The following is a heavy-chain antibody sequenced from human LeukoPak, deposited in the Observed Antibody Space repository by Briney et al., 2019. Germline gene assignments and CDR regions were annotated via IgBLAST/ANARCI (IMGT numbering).Heavy chain of an antibody. CDR2: IYPGDSDT. Sequence: GESLKISCKGSGYFFINYWIGWVRQMPGKGLEWMGIIYPGDSDTRYSPSFQGQVTISADKSISTAYLQWSSLKASDTAMYYCARLSPRITIFGVVSGPFDYWGQGTLVTVSS. CDR3: ARLSPRITIFGVVSGPFDY. CDR1: GYFFINYW. D-gene: IGHD3-3*01. J-gene: IGHJ4*02. V-gene: IGHV5-51*01.